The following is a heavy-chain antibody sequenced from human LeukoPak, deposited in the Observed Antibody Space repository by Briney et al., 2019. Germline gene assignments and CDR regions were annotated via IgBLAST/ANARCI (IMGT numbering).Heavy chain of an antibody. D-gene: IGHD2-21*01. CDR2: INPNSGGT. Sequence: ASVKVSCKSSGYTFTGYYMHWVRQAPGQGLAWMGWINPNSGGTNYAQKFQGRVTMTRDTSISTAYMELSRLRSDDTAVYYCAVWSGESNFDYWGQGTLVTVSS. CDR3: AVWSGESNFDY. CDR1: GYTFTGYY. V-gene: IGHV1-2*02. J-gene: IGHJ4*02.